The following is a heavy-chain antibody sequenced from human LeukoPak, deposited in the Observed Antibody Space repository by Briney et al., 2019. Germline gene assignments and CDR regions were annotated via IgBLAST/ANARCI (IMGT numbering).Heavy chain of an antibody. Sequence: SETLSLTCTVYDGSFSAYSWSWIRQPPGKGLEWIGTIYYIVSTYYNPSLKSRVTISVDTSKNQFSLKLSSVTAADTAVYYCARRYGSGSYIWAPYYFDYWGQGTLVTVSS. J-gene: IGHJ4*02. V-gene: IGHV4-34*01. CDR2: IYYIVST. D-gene: IGHD3-10*01. CDR1: DGSFSAYS. CDR3: ARRYGSGSYIWAPYYFDY.